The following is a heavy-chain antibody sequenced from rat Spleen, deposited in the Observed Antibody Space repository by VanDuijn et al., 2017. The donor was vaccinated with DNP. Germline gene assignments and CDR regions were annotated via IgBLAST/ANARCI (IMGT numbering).Heavy chain of an antibody. CDR2: INSAGTT. V-gene: IGHV3-3*01. Sequence: EVHLQESGPGLVKPSQSLSLTCSVTGYSITSNYWGWIRKFPGNKMEWIGHINSAGTTKYNPSLKSRVFITRDTSKNQLFLQVDSVTTEDTATYYCARWPGYNPPYAMDAWGQGTSVTVSS. CDR1: GYSITSNY. CDR3: ARWPGYNPPYAMDA. D-gene: IGHD1-4*01. J-gene: IGHJ4*01.